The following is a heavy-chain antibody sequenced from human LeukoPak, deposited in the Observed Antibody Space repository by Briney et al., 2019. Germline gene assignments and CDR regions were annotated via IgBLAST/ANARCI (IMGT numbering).Heavy chain of an antibody. D-gene: IGHD3-3*01. CDR1: GLAFSSDA. Sequence: PGGSLRLSCAASGLAFSSDAMSCVRQAPGKELWWVSTISVAINTFYADSVKGRFTISRDNSRNTVYLQMTSLRADDTAVYYCADYGVSGVRNNFYWGQGTLVTVSS. CDR3: ADYGVSGVRNNFY. V-gene: IGHV3-23*01. CDR2: ISVAINT. J-gene: IGHJ4*02.